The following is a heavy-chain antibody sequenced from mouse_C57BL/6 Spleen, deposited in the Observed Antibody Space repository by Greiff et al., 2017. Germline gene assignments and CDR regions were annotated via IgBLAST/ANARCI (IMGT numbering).Heavy chain of an antibody. Sequence: EVQLQQSGPELVKPGASVKISCKASGYSFTGYYMNWVKQSPEKSLEWIGEINPSTGGTTYNQKFKAKATLTVDKSSSTAYMQLKSLTSEDSAVYYCARTDYYGSSYGAYWGQGTLVTVSA. D-gene: IGHD1-1*01. V-gene: IGHV1-42*01. CDR1: GYSFTGYY. CDR3: ARTDYYGSSYGAY. J-gene: IGHJ3*01. CDR2: INPSTGGT.